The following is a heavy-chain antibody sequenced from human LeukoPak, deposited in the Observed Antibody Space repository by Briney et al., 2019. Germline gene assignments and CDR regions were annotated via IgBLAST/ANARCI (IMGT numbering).Heavy chain of an antibody. CDR3: GRDPNGDYFGAFDM. V-gene: IGHV3-23*01. Sequence: SVKGRFSMSRDNSKKTLYLQLSGLRVEDTAVYFCGRDPNGDYFGAFDMWGQGTLVTVSS. J-gene: IGHJ3*02. D-gene: IGHD4-17*01.